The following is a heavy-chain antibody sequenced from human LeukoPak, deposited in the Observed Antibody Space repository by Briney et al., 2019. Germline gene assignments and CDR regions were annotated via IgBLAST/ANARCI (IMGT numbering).Heavy chain of an antibody. D-gene: IGHD2-2*03. V-gene: IGHV3-23*01. J-gene: IGHJ4*02. CDR1: GFTFSSYA. Sequence: QPGGSLRLSCAASGFTFSSYAMNWARQAPGKGLEWVSGTGSTGVSTFYADSVKGRFTVSRDNSKNTLYLQMNSLRAEDTAVYYCAKLDIWGQGTLVTVSS. CDR3: AKLDI. CDR2: TGSTGVST.